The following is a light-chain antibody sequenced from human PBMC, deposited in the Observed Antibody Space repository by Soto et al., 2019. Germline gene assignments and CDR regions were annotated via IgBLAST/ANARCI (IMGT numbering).Light chain of an antibody. V-gene: IGKV3-15*01. J-gene: IGKJ5*01. CDR3: QQYNDWPPIT. Sequence: EIVMTQSPATLSVSPGERSTLSCRASQSVSSNLAWYQQKPGQPPRLVIYGASTRATGVPARFSGSGSGTEFTHTISSLQSEDFAVYHCQQYNDWPPITFGQGTRLEIK. CDR1: QSVSSN. CDR2: GAS.